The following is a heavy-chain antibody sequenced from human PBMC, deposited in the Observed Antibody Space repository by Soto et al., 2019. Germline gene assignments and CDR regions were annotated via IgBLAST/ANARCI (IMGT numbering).Heavy chain of an antibody. CDR1: GFNFSSYG. J-gene: IGHJ4*02. D-gene: IGHD3-22*01. CDR3: ARDQTDSSGYSDS. Sequence: QVQLVESGGGVVQPGGSLRLSCEASGFNFSSYGIHWVRQAPGKGLEWVAIIWNDGSNEYYADSVKGRFTISRDNSKNTVYLQVSKLRAEDTAVYFCARDQTDSSGYSDSWGQGTLVTVSS. CDR2: IWNDGSNE. V-gene: IGHV3-33*01.